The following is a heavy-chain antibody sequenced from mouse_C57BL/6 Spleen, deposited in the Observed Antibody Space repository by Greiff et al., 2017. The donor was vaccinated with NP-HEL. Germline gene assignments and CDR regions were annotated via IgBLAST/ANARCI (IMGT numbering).Heavy chain of an antibody. V-gene: IGHV1-81*01. D-gene: IGHD1-1*02. CDR1: GYTFTSYG. Sequence: QVQLKQSGAELARPGASVKLSCKASGYTFTSYGISWVKQRTGQGLEWIGEIYPRSGNTYYNEKFKGKATLTADKSSSTAYMELRSLTSEDSAVYFCARRTGGKGFFDYWGQGTTLTVSS. CDR3: ARRTGGKGFFDY. J-gene: IGHJ2*01. CDR2: IYPRSGNT.